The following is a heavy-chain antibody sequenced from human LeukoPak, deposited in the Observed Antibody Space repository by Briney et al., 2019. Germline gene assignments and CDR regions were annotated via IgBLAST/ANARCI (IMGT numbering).Heavy chain of an antibody. D-gene: IGHD6-19*01. CDR1: GVAFSDHY. Sequence: GGSLRLSCAASGVAFSDHYMDWGRQAPGKGLEWGGRTRNKADSYTTEYAASVKGRFTMSRDKSKNSPHLQMTSLKSDHTGVYYCVSVRSSNGWTLAYWGQGPLVTVSS. CDR2: TRNKADSYTT. V-gene: IGHV3-72*01. CDR3: VSVRSSNGWTLAY. J-gene: IGHJ4*02.